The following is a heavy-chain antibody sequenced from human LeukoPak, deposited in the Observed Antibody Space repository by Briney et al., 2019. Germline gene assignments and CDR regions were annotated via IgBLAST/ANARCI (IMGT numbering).Heavy chain of an antibody. D-gene: IGHD3-10*01. CDR2: MNPNSGNT. CDR3: AGAPMITMVRGARRGWFDP. Sequence: ASVKVSCKASGYTFTSYDINWVRQATGQGLECMGWMNPNSGNTGYAQKFQGRVTMTRNTSISTAYMELSSLRSGDTAVYYCAGAPMITMVRGARRGWFDPWGQGTLVTVSS. V-gene: IGHV1-8*01. J-gene: IGHJ5*02. CDR1: GYTFTSYD.